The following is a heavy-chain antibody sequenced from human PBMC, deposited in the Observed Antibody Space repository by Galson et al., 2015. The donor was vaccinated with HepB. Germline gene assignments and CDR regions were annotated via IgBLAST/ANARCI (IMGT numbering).Heavy chain of an antibody. Sequence: SVKVSCKASGYTFGSYDINWVRQATGQRLEWMGWMNPNSGNTGYAQKFPGRVTMTRNTSISTAYMELSSLTSEDTAVYYCARGRRDTAVAAPAAVLLDYWGQGILVTVSS. CDR3: ARGRRDTAVAAPAAVLLDY. J-gene: IGHJ4*02. V-gene: IGHV1-8*01. D-gene: IGHD6-19*01. CDR2: MNPNSGNT. CDR1: GYTFGSYD.